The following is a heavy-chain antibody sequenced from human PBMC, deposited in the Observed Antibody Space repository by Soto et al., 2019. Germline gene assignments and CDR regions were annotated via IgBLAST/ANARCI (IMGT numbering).Heavy chain of an antibody. D-gene: IGHD3-16*02. CDR2: IYPGDSDA. Sequence: GESLKISCKGSGYRFTSYWIAWVRQMPGKGLEWMGIIYPGDSDARYSPSFQGQVTISVDKSISTAYLQWSSLKASDTAIYYCARDLSGPLDYWGQGTPVTVSS. CDR3: ARDLSGPLDY. CDR1: GYRFTSYW. J-gene: IGHJ4*02. V-gene: IGHV5-51*01.